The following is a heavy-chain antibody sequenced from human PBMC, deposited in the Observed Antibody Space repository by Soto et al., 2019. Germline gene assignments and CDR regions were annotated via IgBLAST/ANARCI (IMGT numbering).Heavy chain of an antibody. V-gene: IGHV3-48*01. CDR2: IDSGGTTI. CDR1: GFTFSSYS. Sequence: EVQLVESGGGLVQPGGSLRLSCAASGFTFSSYSMIWVRQPPGKGLECISYIDSGGTTIYQIDSVKGRFTISRDNAKNSLYLQMNSLRGEDTAVYYCARRTSGWYSDYWGLGTLVTVSS. CDR3: ARRTSGWYSDY. J-gene: IGHJ4*02. D-gene: IGHD6-19*01.